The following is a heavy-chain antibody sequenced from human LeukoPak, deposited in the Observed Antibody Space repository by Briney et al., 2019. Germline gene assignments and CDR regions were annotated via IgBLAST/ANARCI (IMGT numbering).Heavy chain of an antibody. CDR2: ISAYNGNT. Sequence: ASVKVSCKASGYTFTSYGISWVRQAPGQGLEWMGWISAYNGNTNYAQKLQGRVTMITDTSTSTAYMELRSLRSDDTAVYYCARVEDIVVVPAAMPHENWFDPWGQGTLVTVSS. D-gene: IGHD2-2*01. CDR1: GYTFTSYG. CDR3: ARVEDIVVVPAAMPHENWFDP. J-gene: IGHJ5*02. V-gene: IGHV1-18*04.